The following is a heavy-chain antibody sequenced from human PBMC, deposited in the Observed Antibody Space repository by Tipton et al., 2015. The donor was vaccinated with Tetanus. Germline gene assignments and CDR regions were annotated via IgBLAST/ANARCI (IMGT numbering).Heavy chain of an antibody. V-gene: IGHV4-61*01. D-gene: IGHD5-24*01. CDR2: ISHSGSS. J-gene: IGHJ3*01. CDR1: GDSVSSGSYY. Sequence: TLSLTCSVSGDSVSSGSYYWTWIRQPPGKGLEWIGEISHSGSSSYSPSLKSRVTISVDTSKNQFSLRLRSVAAADTAVYYCARGGRDAYNNPLGAFDVWGRGTTVTVSS. CDR3: ARGGRDAYNNPLGAFDV.